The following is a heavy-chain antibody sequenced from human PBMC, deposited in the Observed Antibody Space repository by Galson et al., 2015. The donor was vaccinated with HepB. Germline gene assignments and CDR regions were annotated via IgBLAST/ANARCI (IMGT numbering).Heavy chain of an antibody. CDR3: AYGSGSQALYYYMDV. Sequence: SLRLSCAASGFTFSGSAMHWVRQASGKGLEWVGRIRSKANSYATAYAASVKGRFTISRDDSKNTAYLQMNSLKTEDTAVYYCAYGSGSQALYYYMDVWGKGTTVTVSS. CDR1: GFTFSGSA. D-gene: IGHD3-10*01. J-gene: IGHJ6*03. V-gene: IGHV3-73*01. CDR2: IRSKANSYAT.